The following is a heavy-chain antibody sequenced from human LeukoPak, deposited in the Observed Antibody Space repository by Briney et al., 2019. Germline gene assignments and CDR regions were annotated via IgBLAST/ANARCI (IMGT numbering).Heavy chain of an antibody. CDR2: ISGSGGST. Sequence: GGSLRLSCAASEFTFSSYAMSWVRQAPGMGLEWVSAISGSGGSTYYADSVKGRFTISRDNAKNSLYLQMNSLRAEDTAVYYCARTTVNAFDIWGQGTMVTVSS. V-gene: IGHV3-23*01. CDR1: EFTFSSYA. J-gene: IGHJ3*02. D-gene: IGHD4-17*01. CDR3: ARTTVNAFDI.